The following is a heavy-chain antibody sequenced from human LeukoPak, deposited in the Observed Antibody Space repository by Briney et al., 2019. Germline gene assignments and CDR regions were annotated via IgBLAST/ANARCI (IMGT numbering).Heavy chain of an antibody. D-gene: IGHD5-18*01. CDR2: ISSTSGYI. Sequence: PGGSLRLSCAASGFTFSDYSMHWVRQAPGKGLEWVSCISSTSGYIYYADSVRGRFTISGDNAKNSLYLQMNSLRAEDTAVYYCARGQLRQTGWFDPWGQGTLVTVSS. J-gene: IGHJ5*02. CDR3: ARGQLRQTGWFDP. V-gene: IGHV3-21*01. CDR1: GFTFSDYS.